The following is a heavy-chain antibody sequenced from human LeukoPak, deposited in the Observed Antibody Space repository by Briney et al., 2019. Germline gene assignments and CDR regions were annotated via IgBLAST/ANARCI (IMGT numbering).Heavy chain of an antibody. CDR3: ARDLSRSAGFFEL. J-gene: IGHJ2*01. D-gene: IGHD3-16*02. CDR1: GYTFTGYY. Sequence: ASVKVSCKASGYTFTGYYMHWVRQAPGQGLEWMGWINPNSGGTNYAQKFQGRVTMTRDTSISTAYMELSRLRSDDTAVYYCARDLSRSAGFFELWGRGSLVTVSS. V-gene: IGHV1-2*02. CDR2: INPNSGGT.